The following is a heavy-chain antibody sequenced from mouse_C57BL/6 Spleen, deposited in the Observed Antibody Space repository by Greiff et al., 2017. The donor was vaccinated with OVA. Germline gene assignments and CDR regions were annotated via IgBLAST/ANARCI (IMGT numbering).Heavy chain of an antibody. Sequence: QVQLQQPGAELVKPGASVKMSCKASGYTFTSYWITWVKQRPGQGLAWIGDIYPGSGSTNYNEKFKSKATLTVDTSSSTAYMQLSSLTSEDSAVYYCALIYYYGSSPYYFDYWGQGTTLTVSS. D-gene: IGHD1-1*01. CDR3: ALIYYYGSSPYYFDY. CDR2: IYPGSGST. J-gene: IGHJ2*01. CDR1: GYTFTSYW. V-gene: IGHV1-55*01.